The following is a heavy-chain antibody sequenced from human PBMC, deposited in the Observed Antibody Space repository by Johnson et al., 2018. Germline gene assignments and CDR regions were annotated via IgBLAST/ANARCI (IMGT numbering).Heavy chain of an antibody. Sequence: VQLVQSGGGLVQPGRSLRLSCAASGFTFDDYAMHWVRQAPGKGLEWVSGISWNSGSIGYADSVKGRFTISRDNAKNSLYLQMNSRRAEDTALYYCAKDVTIFGVVRRSYYYYMDVWGKGTTVTVSS. V-gene: IGHV3-9*01. J-gene: IGHJ6*03. D-gene: IGHD3-3*01. CDR1: GFTFDDYA. CDR2: ISWNSGSI. CDR3: AKDVTIFGVVRRSYYYYMDV.